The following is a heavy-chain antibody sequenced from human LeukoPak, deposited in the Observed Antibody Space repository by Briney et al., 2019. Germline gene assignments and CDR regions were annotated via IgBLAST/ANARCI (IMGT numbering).Heavy chain of an antibody. V-gene: IGHV3-21*01. Sequence: PGGSLRLSCAASGFTFSSYSMNWVRQAPGKGLEWVSSISSSSSYIYYADSVKGRFTISRDNAKNSLYLQMNSLRAEDTAVYYCARDTASSGWFPQEDYYYYMDVWGKGTTVTVSS. CDR2: ISSSSSYI. J-gene: IGHJ6*03. CDR3: ARDTASSGWFPQEDYYYYMDV. CDR1: GFTFSSYS. D-gene: IGHD6-19*01.